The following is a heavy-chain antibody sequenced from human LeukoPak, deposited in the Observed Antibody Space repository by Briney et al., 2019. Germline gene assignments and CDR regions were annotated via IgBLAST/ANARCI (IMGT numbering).Heavy chain of an antibody. V-gene: IGHV3-7*01. J-gene: IGHJ4*02. CDR3: ARLFGAVTTFDY. Sequence: GGSLRLSCAASGFSFSSSYMSWVRQAPGKGLEWVATLWPDGGVKRYVDSVRDRFSISRDNAKNSLYLQMNSLGAEDTAVYYCARLFGAVTTFDYWGQGALVTVSS. D-gene: IGHD4-17*01. CDR1: GFSFSSSY. CDR2: LWPDGGVK.